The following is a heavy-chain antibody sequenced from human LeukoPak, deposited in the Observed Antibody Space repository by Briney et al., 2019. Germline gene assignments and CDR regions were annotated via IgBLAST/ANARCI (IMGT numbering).Heavy chain of an antibody. D-gene: IGHD3-3*01. Sequence: PSETLSLTCAVSGGSISSYYWSWIRQPPGKGLEWIGYIYYSGSTNYNPSLKSRVTISVDTSKNQFSLKLSSVTAADTAVYYCARQVTIFGAPDAFDIWGQGTMVTVSS. J-gene: IGHJ3*02. CDR3: ARQVTIFGAPDAFDI. CDR2: IYYSGST. CDR1: GGSISSYY. V-gene: IGHV4-59*01.